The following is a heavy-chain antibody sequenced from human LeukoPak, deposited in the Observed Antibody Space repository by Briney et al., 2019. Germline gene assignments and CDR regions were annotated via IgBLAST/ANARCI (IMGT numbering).Heavy chain of an antibody. Sequence: PGGSLRLSCAASGFTVSSNYMSWVRQAPWKGLKWVSVIYSGGSTYYADSVKGRFTISRHNSKNTLYLQMNSLRAEDTAVYYCASCIEYSSSGYYYYGMDVWGQGTTVTVSS. CDR2: IYSGGST. V-gene: IGHV3-53*04. J-gene: IGHJ6*02. CDR3: ASCIEYSSSGYYYYGMDV. D-gene: IGHD6-6*01. CDR1: GFTVSSNY.